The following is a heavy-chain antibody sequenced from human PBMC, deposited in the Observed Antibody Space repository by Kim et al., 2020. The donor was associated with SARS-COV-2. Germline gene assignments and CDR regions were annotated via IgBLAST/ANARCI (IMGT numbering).Heavy chain of an antibody. CDR3: ARDYYGSGSYGWFDP. Sequence: GGSLRLSCAASGFTFSDYYMSWIRQAPGKGVEWVAHISGGGGATKYADSVRGRFTISRDNAKKSMYLQMNSLTPEDTAVYYCARDYYGSGSYGWFDPWGQGTLLTVAS. CDR1: GFTFSDYY. J-gene: IGHJ5*02. V-gene: IGHV3-11*01. CDR2: ISGGGGAT. D-gene: IGHD3-10*01.